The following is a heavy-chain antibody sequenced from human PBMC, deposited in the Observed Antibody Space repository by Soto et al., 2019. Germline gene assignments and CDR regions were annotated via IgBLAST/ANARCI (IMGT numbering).Heavy chain of an antibody. V-gene: IGHV3-23*01. D-gene: IGHD2-8*01. CDR3: AKNGLDNSPSAIDS. J-gene: IGHJ4*02. Sequence: GGSLRLSCAASGFTFRNNVLSWVRQAPGKGLDWVSGITGSGRDTYYADSVKGRFTISRDNSRNMVFLQMNSLRAEDTALYYCAKNGLDNSPSAIDSWGPGTLVTVSS. CDR1: GFTFRNNV. CDR2: ITGSGRDT.